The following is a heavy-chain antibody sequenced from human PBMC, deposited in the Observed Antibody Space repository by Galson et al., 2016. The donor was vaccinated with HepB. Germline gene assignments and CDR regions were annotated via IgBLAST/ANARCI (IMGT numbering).Heavy chain of an antibody. CDR1: GFTFSSYA. CDR3: ARKELYYDYYGMDV. CDR2: ISYDGSNK. J-gene: IGHJ6*02. V-gene: IGHV3-30-3*01. Sequence: SLRLSCAASGFTFSSYAMHWVRQAPGKGLEWVAVISYDGSNKYYADSVKGRFTISRDNSKNTLYLQMNSLRAEDTAVYYCARKELYYDYYGMDVWGQGTTVTVSS. D-gene: IGHD1-7*01.